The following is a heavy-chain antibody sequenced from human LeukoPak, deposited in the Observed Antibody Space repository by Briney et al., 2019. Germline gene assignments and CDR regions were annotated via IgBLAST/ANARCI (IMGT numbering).Heavy chain of an antibody. V-gene: IGHV7-4-1*02. Sequence: ASVKVSCKASGYTFTSYAMNWVRQAPGQGLEWMGWINTNTGNPTYAQGFTGRFVFSLDTFVSTAYLQISSLKAEDTAVYYCARDGFHCSSTSCHTDWFDPWGQGTLVTVSS. CDR3: ARDGFHCSSTSCHTDWFDP. CDR1: GYTFTSYA. D-gene: IGHD2-2*02. J-gene: IGHJ5*02. CDR2: INTNTGNP.